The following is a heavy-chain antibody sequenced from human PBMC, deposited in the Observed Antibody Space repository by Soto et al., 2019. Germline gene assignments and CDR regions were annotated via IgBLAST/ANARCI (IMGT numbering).Heavy chain of an antibody. D-gene: IGHD3-10*01. Sequence: PGGSLRLSCAASGFTFSSYAMSWVRQAPGKGLEWVSAISGSGGSTYYADSVKGRFTISRDNSKNTLYLQMNSLRAEDTAVYYCAKAVYYYGSGTEDSFDYWGQGTLVPVSS. CDR1: GFTFSSYA. J-gene: IGHJ4*02. CDR2: ISGSGGST. V-gene: IGHV3-23*01. CDR3: AKAVYYYGSGTEDSFDY.